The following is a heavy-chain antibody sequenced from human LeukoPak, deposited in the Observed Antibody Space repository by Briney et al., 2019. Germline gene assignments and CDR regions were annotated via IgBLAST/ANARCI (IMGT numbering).Heavy chain of an antibody. CDR3: ARGLTMVRGVTPVY. CDR2: MNPNSGNT. V-gene: IGHV1-8*01. J-gene: IGHJ4*02. CDR1: GYTFTSYD. D-gene: IGHD3-10*01. Sequence: GASVKVSCKASGYTFTSYDINWVRQATGQGLEWMGWMNPNSGNTGYAQKFQGRVTMTRNTSISTAYMELSSLRSEDTAVYYCARGLTMVRGVTPVYWGQGTLVTVSS.